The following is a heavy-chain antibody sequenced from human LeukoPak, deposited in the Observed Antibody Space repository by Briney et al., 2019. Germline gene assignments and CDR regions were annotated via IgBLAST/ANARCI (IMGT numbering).Heavy chain of an antibody. D-gene: IGHD3-16*01. CDR2: INVANGDT. V-gene: IGHV1-3*01. CDR3: ASKPRGESRPFDY. J-gene: IGHJ4*02. Sequence: GASVKVSCKASGYTFTAHAVHWVRQAPGQRLEWMGWINVANGDTGYSQKSQDRVTITRDTSASTGYMEMSSLISEDTAVYYCASKPRGESRPFDYWGQGTLVTVSS. CDR1: GYTFTAHA.